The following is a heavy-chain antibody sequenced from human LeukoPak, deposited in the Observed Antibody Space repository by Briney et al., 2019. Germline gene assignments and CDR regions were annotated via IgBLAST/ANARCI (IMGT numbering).Heavy chain of an antibody. V-gene: IGHV3-23*01. CDR1: GFTFSSYA. CDR3: TKDKVSRGYFDY. D-gene: IGHD1-26*01. Sequence: GGSLRLSCAASGFTFSSYAMTWVRQAPGKGLEWVSAISGSGTSIYYADSVKGRFSISRDNSKNTLYLQMNSLRAEDTAVYYCTKDKVSRGYFDYWGQGTLVTVSS. J-gene: IGHJ4*02. CDR2: ISGSGTSI.